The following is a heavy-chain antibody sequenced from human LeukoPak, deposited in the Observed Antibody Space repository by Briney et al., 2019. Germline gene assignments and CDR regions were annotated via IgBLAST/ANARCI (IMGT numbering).Heavy chain of an antibody. J-gene: IGHJ4*02. CDR3: ARGASVYYDFWSGYPKRGAYFDY. D-gene: IGHD3-3*01. Sequence: ASVTVSCKASGYTFTSYDINWVRQATGQGLEWMGWMNPNSGNTGYAQKFQGRVTMTRNTSISTAYMELSSLRSEDTAVYYCARGASVYYDFWSGYPKRGAYFDYWGQGTLVTVSS. CDR2: MNPNSGNT. CDR1: GYTFTSYD. V-gene: IGHV1-8*01.